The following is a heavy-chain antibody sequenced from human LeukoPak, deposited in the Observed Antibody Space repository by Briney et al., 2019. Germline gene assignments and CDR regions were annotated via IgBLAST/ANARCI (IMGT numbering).Heavy chain of an antibody. CDR3: AREAAGYSSGRPDY. Sequence: GGSLRPSCAASGFTFSSYEMNWVRQAPGKGLEWVSYISSSGTTIYYADSVNGRFTISRDNAKNALYLQMNSLRAEDTAVYYCAREAAGYSSGRPDYWGQGTLVTVSS. CDR1: GFTFSSYE. J-gene: IGHJ4*02. V-gene: IGHV3-48*03. D-gene: IGHD6-19*01. CDR2: ISSSGTTI.